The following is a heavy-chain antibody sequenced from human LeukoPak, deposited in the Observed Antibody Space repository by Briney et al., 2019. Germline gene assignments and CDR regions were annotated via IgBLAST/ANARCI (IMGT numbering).Heavy chain of an antibody. CDR1: VGSISSYY. J-gene: IGHJ3*02. D-gene: IGHD3-16*01. V-gene: IGHV4-59*08. CDR2: ISYSGST. CDR3: ARRRGTGDAFDI. Sequence: SETLSLTCPVSVGSISSYYWSWIRQPPGEGLEWIGFISYSGSTNYNPSLKSRVTISVDTSKNHFSLKLSSVTAADTAVYYCARRRGTGDAFDIWGQGTMVTVSS.